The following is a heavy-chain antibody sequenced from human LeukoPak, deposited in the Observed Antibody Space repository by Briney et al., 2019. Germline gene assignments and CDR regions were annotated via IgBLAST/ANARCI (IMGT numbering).Heavy chain of an antibody. CDR1: GFTFSAYI. D-gene: IGHD2-8*01. J-gene: IGHJ6*02. Sequence: GGSLRLSCAASGFTFSAYIMNWVRQAPGKGLEWVSSISSSSTYIYYADSVKGRFTISRDNSKNTLSLQMHSLRAEDTAVYYCAKSARFCTNDVCYTNYYYGMDVWGQGTTVTVSS. V-gene: IGHV3-21*01. CDR3: AKSARFCTNDVCYTNYYYGMDV. CDR2: ISSSSTYI.